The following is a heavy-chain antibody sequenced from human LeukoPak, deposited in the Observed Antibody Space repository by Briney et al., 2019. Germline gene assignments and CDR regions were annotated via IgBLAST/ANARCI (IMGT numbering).Heavy chain of an antibody. CDR2: ISAYNGNT. D-gene: IGHD4-17*01. Sequence: ASVKVSCKASGYTFSDYYMHWVRQTPGQGLEWMGWISAYNGNTNYAQKLQGRVTMTTDTSTSTAYVELRSLRSDDTAVYYCARVGTVTTLYYFDYWGQGTLVTVSS. CDR1: GYTFSDYY. J-gene: IGHJ4*02. CDR3: ARVGTVTTLYYFDY. V-gene: IGHV1-18*04.